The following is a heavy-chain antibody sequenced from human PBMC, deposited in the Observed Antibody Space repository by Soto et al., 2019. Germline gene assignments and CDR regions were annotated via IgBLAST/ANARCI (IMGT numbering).Heavy chain of an antibody. D-gene: IGHD3-22*01. CDR1: GYTFTAYY. CDR2: INPNSGGT. Sequence: ASVKVSCKASGYTFTAYYMHWLRQAPGRGLEWMGWINPNSGGTNYAQKFQGRVTMTNDTSISTAYMELSRLGSDDTAVYYCARGDFDSSANYYAGWFDPWGQGTLVTVSS. J-gene: IGHJ5*02. CDR3: ARGDFDSSANYYAGWFDP. V-gene: IGHV1-2*02.